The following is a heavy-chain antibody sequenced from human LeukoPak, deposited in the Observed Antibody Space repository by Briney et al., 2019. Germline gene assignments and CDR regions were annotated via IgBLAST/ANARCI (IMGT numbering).Heavy chain of an antibody. CDR3: AKHSHDGSAPYYEVQLDY. CDR2: ISYDGSNK. D-gene: IGHD3-22*01. V-gene: IGHV3-30*18. J-gene: IGHJ4*02. Sequence: GGSLRLSCAASGFTFSSYGMHWVRQAPGTGLEWVAVISYDGSNKYYADSVKGRFTISRDNSKNTLYLQMNSLRAEDTAIYYCAKHSHDGSAPYYEVQLDYWGQGTLVTVSS. CDR1: GFTFSSYG.